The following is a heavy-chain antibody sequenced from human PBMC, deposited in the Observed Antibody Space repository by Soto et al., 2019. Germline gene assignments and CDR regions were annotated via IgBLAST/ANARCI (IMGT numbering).Heavy chain of an antibody. CDR2: IIPIFGTA. Sequence: GASVKVSCKASGGTFSSYAISWVRQAPGQGLEWMGGIIPIFGTANYAQKFQGRVTITADESTSTAYMELSSLRSEDTAVYYCARVGLNWFDPWGQGTLVTVSS. CDR3: ARVGLNWFDP. CDR1: GGTFSSYA. V-gene: IGHV1-69*13. D-gene: IGHD2-15*01. J-gene: IGHJ5*02.